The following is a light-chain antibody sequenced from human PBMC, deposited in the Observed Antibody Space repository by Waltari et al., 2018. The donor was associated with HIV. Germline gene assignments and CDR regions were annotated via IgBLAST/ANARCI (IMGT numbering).Light chain of an antibody. Sequence: QSALTQPASVSGSPGQSITISCTGTSSDVGGYNYVSWYQQHPGKAPKLMIYEVSNRPSGFSNRFSGSKSGNTASLTISGLQAEDEADYYCSSYTSSNTLDVFGTGTKVTVL. CDR3: SSYTSSNTLDV. CDR1: SSDVGGYNY. J-gene: IGLJ1*01. V-gene: IGLV2-14*01. CDR2: EVS.